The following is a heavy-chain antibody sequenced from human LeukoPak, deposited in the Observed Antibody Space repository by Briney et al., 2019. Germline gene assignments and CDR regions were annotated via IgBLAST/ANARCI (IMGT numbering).Heavy chain of an antibody. CDR1: GYTFTSYD. CDR3: ATYCSSTSCPYNWFDP. V-gene: IGHV1-8*03. Sequence: ASVKVSCKASGYTFTSYDINWVRQVTGQGLEWMGWMNPNSGNTGYAQKFQGRVTITRNTSISTAYMELSSLRSEDTAVYYCATYCSSTSCPYNWFDPWGQGTLVTVSS. J-gene: IGHJ5*02. CDR2: MNPNSGNT. D-gene: IGHD2-2*01.